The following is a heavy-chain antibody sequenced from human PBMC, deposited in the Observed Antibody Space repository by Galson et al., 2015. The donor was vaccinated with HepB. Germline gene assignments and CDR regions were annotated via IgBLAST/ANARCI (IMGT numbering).Heavy chain of an antibody. J-gene: IGHJ6*02. Sequence: SLRLFCAASKFSFSDYAMSWVRQAPGKALEWLSFISGSGISTYYANSVKGRFTISRDNSNNMLYLQMNSLRAEDTAVYYCAKDQNCTKSVCYTYFYNGMDVWGQGTTVTVSS. D-gene: IGHD2-8*01. CDR3: AKDQNCTKSVCYTYFYNGMDV. V-gene: IGHV3-23*01. CDR2: ISGSGIST. CDR1: KFSFSDYA.